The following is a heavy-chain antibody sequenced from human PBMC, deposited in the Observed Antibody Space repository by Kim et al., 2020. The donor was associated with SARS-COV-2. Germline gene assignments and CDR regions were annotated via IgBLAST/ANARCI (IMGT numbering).Heavy chain of an antibody. D-gene: IGHD3-10*01. CDR3: ARGGSTWYDF. Sequence: NFADSAKGRFTISRDNAKNTLYLQMDSLRAEDTAVYYCARGGSTWYDFWGQGTLVTVSS. J-gene: IGHJ5*01. V-gene: IGHV3-74*01.